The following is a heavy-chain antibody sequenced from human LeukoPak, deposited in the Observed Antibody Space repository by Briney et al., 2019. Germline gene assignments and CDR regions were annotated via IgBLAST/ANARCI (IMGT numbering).Heavy chain of an antibody. V-gene: IGHV3-23*01. CDR3: AKPPSDYINWFDP. D-gene: IGHD3-10*01. CDR1: GFTFSSYA. J-gene: IGHJ5*02. Sequence: PGGSLRLSCAASGFTFSSYAMSWVRQAPGKGLEWVSAIRGSGRSTYYADSVKGRFTISRDNSKNTLYLQMNSLRAEDTAVYYCAKPPSDYINWFDPWGQGTLVTVSS. CDR2: IRGSGRST.